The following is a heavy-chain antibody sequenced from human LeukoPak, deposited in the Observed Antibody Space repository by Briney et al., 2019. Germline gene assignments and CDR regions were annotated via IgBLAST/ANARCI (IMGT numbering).Heavy chain of an antibody. D-gene: IGHD3-10*01. J-gene: IGHJ4*02. CDR2: IYYSGST. CDR1: GGPISSYY. V-gene: IGHV4-59*01. Sequence: SETLSLTCTVSGGPISSYYWSWIRQPPGKGLEWIGYIYYSGSTNYNPSLKSRVTISVDTSKNQFSLKLSSVTAADTAVYFCARGFGSGSRPFDYWGQGTLVTVSP. CDR3: ARGFGSGSRPFDY.